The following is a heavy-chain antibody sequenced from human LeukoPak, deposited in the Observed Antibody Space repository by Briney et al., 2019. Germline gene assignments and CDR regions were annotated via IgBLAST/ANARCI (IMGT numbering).Heavy chain of an antibody. CDR2: IYYSGST. CDR1: GGSISSYY. J-gene: IGHJ3*02. Sequence: PSETLSLTCTVSGGSISSYYWSWIRQPPGKGLEWIGYIYYSGSTNYNPSLKSRVTISVDTSKNHFSLKLSSVTAADTAVYYCAGTFEGSWYQHDAFDIWGQGTMVTVSS. D-gene: IGHD6-13*01. V-gene: IGHV4-59*01. CDR3: AGTFEGSWYQHDAFDI.